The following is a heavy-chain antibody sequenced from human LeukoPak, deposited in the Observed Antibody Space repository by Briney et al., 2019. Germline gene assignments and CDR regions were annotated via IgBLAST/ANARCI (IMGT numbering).Heavy chain of an antibody. CDR3: AKEEVFNGMDV. CDR2: ISYDGSKK. D-gene: IGHD2-21*01. V-gene: IGHV3-30*18. CDR1: GFTFSSYG. Sequence: GGSLRLSCAASGFTFSSYGMHWVRQAPGKGLEWVAGISYDGSKKYYADSVKGRFTISRDNSKNTLYLQMNSLRAEDTAVYYCAKEEVFNGMDVWGQGTTVTVSS. J-gene: IGHJ6*02.